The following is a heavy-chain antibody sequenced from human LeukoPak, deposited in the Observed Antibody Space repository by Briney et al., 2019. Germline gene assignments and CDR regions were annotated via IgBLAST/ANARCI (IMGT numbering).Heavy chain of an antibody. CDR1: GFTFSSYE. J-gene: IGHJ4*02. V-gene: IGHV3-48*03. CDR2: TTTSGGTI. CDR3: ARSDTGYSGYDRTFVSLDY. Sequence: PGGSLRLSCAAPGFTFSSYEMNWVRQAPGKGVEWVSYTTTSGGTIYYTDSVKGRFTVSRDNAKNSLYLQMNSLRAEDTAVYHCARSDTGYSGYDRTFVSLDYWGQGTLVTVSS. D-gene: IGHD5-12*01.